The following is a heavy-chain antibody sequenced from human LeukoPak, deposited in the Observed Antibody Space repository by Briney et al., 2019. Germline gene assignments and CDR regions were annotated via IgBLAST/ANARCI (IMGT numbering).Heavy chain of an antibody. Sequence: GGSLRLSCEASGFGFDSFEMHWVRQAPGKGLEWISFTSSSGSIIYYADSVKGRVTISRDNAKNPLFLQMHSLRAEDTAVYYCARGYTYAHDYWGQGTLVTVSS. J-gene: IGHJ4*02. D-gene: IGHD5-18*01. CDR3: ARGYTYAHDY. CDR1: GFGFDSFE. CDR2: TSSSGSII. V-gene: IGHV3-48*03.